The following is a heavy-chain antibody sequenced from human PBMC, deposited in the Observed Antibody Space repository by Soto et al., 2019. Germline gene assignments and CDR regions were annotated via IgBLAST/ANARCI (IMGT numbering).Heavy chain of an antibody. V-gene: IGHV3-74*01. Sequence: EVQLVESGGGLVQPGESLRLSCVVSGFTISSYWMHWVRQAPGKGLVWVSRINGDGSSTNYADSVKGRFTISRDNAKNTLYLQMNTLRAEDTAVYYCAIAVAGPTAIAYWGQGNQVTVSS. CDR1: GFTISSYW. CDR2: INGDGSST. D-gene: IGHD6-19*01. J-gene: IGHJ4*02. CDR3: AIAVAGPTAIAY.